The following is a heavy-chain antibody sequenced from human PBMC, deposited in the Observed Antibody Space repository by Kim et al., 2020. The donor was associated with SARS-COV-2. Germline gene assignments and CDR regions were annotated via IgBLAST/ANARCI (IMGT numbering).Heavy chain of an antibody. CDR1: GFTFSSYS. Sequence: GGSLRLSCAASGFTFSSYSMIWVRQAPGKGLEWVSTITSNSNYIYYATSVKGRFNISRDNAKHSLSLQMNSLRAEDTAVYFCVREDRSGNYYGLDVWGQGTTVTVSS. J-gene: IGHJ6*02. V-gene: IGHV3-21*01. CDR2: ITSNSNYI. CDR3: VREDRSGNYYGLDV.